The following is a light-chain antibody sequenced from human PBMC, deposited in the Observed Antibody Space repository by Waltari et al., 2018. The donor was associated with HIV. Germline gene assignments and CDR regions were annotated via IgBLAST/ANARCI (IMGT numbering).Light chain of an antibody. V-gene: IGKV3-15*01. CDR2: GAS. Sequence: EIVMTQSPATLSVSPGERVTISCRASQNVITNLARYQQKPGQAPRLLIYGASTRATGVPPRCSGGGSGTEFTLTIGSLQSEDFAFYYCQQYNNWPRTFGQGAKVEVK. J-gene: IGKJ1*01. CDR1: QNVITN. CDR3: QQYNNWPRT.